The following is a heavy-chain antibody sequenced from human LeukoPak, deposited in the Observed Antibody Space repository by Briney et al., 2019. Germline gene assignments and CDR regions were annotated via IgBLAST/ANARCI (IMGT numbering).Heavy chain of an antibody. CDR3: ARDYTNDY. D-gene: IGHD4-11*01. CDR1: GFTFSSYW. Sequence: QTGGSLRLSCAASGFTFSSYWMHWVRQAPGKGLEWVSYISSRSTTIYYADSVKGRFTISRDNAKNSLYLQMNSLRDEDTAMYYCARDYTNDYWGQGTLVTVSS. CDR2: ISSRSTTI. J-gene: IGHJ4*02. V-gene: IGHV3-48*02.